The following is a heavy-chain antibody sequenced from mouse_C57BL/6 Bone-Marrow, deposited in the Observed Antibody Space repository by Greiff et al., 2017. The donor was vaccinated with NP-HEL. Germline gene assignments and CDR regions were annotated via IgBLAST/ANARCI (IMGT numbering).Heavy chain of an antibody. J-gene: IGHJ2*01. Sequence: VQLQQPGAELVRPGTSVKVSCKASGYAFTNYLIEWVKQRPGQGLEWIGVINPGSGGTNYNEKFKGKATLTADKSSSTAYMQLSSLTSEDSAVYFCARSGRKDYWGQGTTLTVSS. CDR2: INPGSGGT. CDR1: GYAFTNYL. CDR3: ARSGRKDY. V-gene: IGHV1-54*01. D-gene: IGHD3-2*02.